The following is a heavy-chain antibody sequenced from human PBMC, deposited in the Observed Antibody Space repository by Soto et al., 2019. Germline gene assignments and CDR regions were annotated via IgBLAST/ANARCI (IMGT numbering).Heavy chain of an antibody. Sequence: GASVKVSCKASGYTFTSYAMHWVRQAPGQRLEWMGWINAGNGNTKYSQKFQGRVTITRDTSASTAYMELSSLRSEDTAVYYCARDRTTLEGYSYGQDYGMDVWGQGTTVTVSS. J-gene: IGHJ6*02. CDR3: ARDRTTLEGYSYGQDYGMDV. CDR1: GYTFTSYA. CDR2: INAGNGNT. D-gene: IGHD5-18*01. V-gene: IGHV1-3*01.